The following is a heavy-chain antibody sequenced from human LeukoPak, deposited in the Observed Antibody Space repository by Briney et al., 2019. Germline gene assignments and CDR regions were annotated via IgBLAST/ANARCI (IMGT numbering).Heavy chain of an antibody. V-gene: IGHV1-8*01. CDR3: ARGSWITGTTSYYYHMDV. J-gene: IGHJ6*03. CDR2: MNPNNGGT. Sequence: ASVKVSCKASGYTFINYDINWVRQATGQGLEWMGWMNPNNGGTGYAQKFQGRVTMTRNSSISTAYMELNTLTSDDTAVYYCARGSWITGTTSYYYHMDVWGKGTTVTVSS. CDR1: GYTFINYD. D-gene: IGHD1-7*01.